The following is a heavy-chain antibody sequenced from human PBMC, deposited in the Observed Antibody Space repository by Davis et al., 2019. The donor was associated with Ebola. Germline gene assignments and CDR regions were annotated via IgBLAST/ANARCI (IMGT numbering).Heavy chain of an antibody. J-gene: IGHJ6*02. Sequence: MPSETLSLTCAVYAGSFSGYYCSWIRQPPGKGLEWIGEINHSGSTNYNPSPKSRSTISVDTSKNQFSLKLSSVNAADTAVYYCASLKQWLRGDVWGQGTTVTVSS. D-gene: IGHD5-12*01. CDR1: AGSFSGYY. CDR2: INHSGST. CDR3: ASLKQWLRGDV. V-gene: IGHV4-34*01.